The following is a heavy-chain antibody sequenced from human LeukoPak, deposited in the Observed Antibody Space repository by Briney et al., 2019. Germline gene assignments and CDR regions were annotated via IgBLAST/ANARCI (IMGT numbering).Heavy chain of an antibody. CDR3: ARTVSGYSWGVWFDP. CDR2: INTYNGNT. J-gene: IGHJ5*02. CDR1: SYTFTRYG. V-gene: IGHV1-18*01. Sequence: ASVKVYCKASSYTFTRYGISWVRQAPGQGLEWMGWINTYNGNTNYAQNLQGRVTMATDTSTSTAYMELRSLRSDDTAVYYCARTVSGYSWGVWFDPWGQGTLVTVSS. D-gene: IGHD3-22*01.